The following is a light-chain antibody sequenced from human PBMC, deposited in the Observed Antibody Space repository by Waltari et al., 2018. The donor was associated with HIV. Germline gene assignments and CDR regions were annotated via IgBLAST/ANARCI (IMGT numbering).Light chain of an antibody. V-gene: IGLV1-40*01. Sequence: QSVLTQPPSVSGAPGQRVTLSCTGSNSNIGTPDVHWSQQFPGTAPQLLIYNTHSRPSGGPDRFSGSKSGTSASLAISGLQAEDEADYHCCSHAGNFIFVFGTGTKVTVL. CDR2: NTH. CDR3: CSHAGNFIFV. J-gene: IGLJ1*01. CDR1: NSNIGTPD.